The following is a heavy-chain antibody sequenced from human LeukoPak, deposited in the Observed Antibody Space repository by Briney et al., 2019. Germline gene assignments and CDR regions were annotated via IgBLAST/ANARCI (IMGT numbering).Heavy chain of an antibody. CDR3: ARGPARNYDSSGYYYFDY. CDR2: INPSGGST. Sequence: ASVKVSCKASGYTFTSFYIHWVRQAPGQGLEWMGIINPSGGSTTYAQNFRGSVTMTWDASTSTVYMELSSLRSEDTAVYYCARGPARNYDSSGYYYFDYWGQGTLVTVSS. V-gene: IGHV1-46*01. CDR1: GYTFTSFY. D-gene: IGHD3-22*01. J-gene: IGHJ4*02.